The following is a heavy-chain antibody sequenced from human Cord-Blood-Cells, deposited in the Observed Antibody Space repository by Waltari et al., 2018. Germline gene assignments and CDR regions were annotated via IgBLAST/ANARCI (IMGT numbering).Heavy chain of an antibody. CDR2: INPNSGGT. CDR3: ARVAFNYDSSGYYYFDY. J-gene: IGHJ4*02. V-gene: IGHV1-2*04. Sequence: QVQLVQPGAEVKKPGASVKVSCKASGYTFTGYYMHWVRQAPGQGLEWMGWINPNSGGTNYAQKFQGWVTMTRDTSISTAYMELSRLRSDDTAVYYCARVAFNYDSSGYYYFDYWGQGTLVTVSS. CDR1: GYTFTGYY. D-gene: IGHD3-22*01.